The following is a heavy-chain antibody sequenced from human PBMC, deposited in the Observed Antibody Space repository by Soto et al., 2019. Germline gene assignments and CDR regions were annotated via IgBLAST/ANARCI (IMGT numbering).Heavy chain of an antibody. CDR3: APWYYYDSSGYFDY. V-gene: IGHV1-24*01. D-gene: IGHD3-22*01. CDR1: GYTLTELS. J-gene: IGHJ4*02. Sequence: ASVKVSCKVSGYTLTELSMHWVRQAPGKGLEWMGGFDPEDGETIYAQKFQGRVTMTEDASTDTAYMELSSLRSEDTAVYYCAPWYYYDSSGYFDYWGQGTLVTVSS. CDR2: FDPEDGET.